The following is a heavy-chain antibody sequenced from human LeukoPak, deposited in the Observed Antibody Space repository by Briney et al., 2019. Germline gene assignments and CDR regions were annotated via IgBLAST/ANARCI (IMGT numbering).Heavy chain of an antibody. J-gene: IGHJ5*02. CDR1: GDSISSSSYY. D-gene: IGHD3-10*01. CDR2: IYYSGST. CDR3: ARLSLLLWFGELRYKWFDP. Sequence: PSETLSLTCTVSGDSISSSSYYWGWIRQPPGKGLEWIGNIYYSGSTYYNPSLKSRVTISVDTSKNQFSLRLYSVTAADTAVYYCARLSLLLWFGELRYKWFDPWAQGTLVTVSS. V-gene: IGHV4-39*01.